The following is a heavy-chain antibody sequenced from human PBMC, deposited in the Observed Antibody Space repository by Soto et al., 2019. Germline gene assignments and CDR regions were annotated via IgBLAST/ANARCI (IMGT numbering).Heavy chain of an antibody. Sequence: QVHLIQSGAEVKKPGSSVKVSCKAAGGTFNTYTLSWVRQAPGHGLGGMGRIIPIPPVTNSAQKFQGSLTLTAHKSTGTAFMELTSLTSDDTAVYYCSIGSWSAETFDVWGQGTMVTVSS. V-gene: IGHV1-69*02. CDR2: IIPIPPVT. J-gene: IGHJ3*01. D-gene: IGHD2-2*01. CDR1: GGTFNTYT. CDR3: SIGSWSAETFDV.